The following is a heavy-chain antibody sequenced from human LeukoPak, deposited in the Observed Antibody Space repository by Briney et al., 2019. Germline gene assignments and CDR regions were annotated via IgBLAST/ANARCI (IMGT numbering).Heavy chain of an antibody. V-gene: IGHV1-2*02. J-gene: IGHJ4*02. CDR2: INPNSGGI. Sequence: GASVRVSCTASGYTFTGYHIHWVRQASGQGLEWMAWINPNSGGINYAQKFQGRVSMTRDTSINTAYMEMTSLTSDDTAVYYCARDRWQWLTYYFDCWGQGTLVTGSS. CDR1: GYTFTGYH. CDR3: ARDRWQWLTYYFDC. D-gene: IGHD6-19*01.